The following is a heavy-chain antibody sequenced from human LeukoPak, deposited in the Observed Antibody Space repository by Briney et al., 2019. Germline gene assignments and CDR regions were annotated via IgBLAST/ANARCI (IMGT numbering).Heavy chain of an antibody. Sequence: SETLSLTCTVSGGSISSSSYYWGWIRQPPGKGLEWIGSIYYSGSTYYNPSLKSRVTISVDTSKTQFSLKLSSVTAADTAVYYCASRHCSSTSCYFAFDYWGQGTLVTVSS. D-gene: IGHD2-2*01. CDR2: IYYSGST. CDR3: ASRHCSSTSCYFAFDY. CDR1: GGSISSSSYY. J-gene: IGHJ4*02. V-gene: IGHV4-39*07.